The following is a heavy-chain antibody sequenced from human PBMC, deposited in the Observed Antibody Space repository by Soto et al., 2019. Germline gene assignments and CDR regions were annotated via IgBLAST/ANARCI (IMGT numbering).Heavy chain of an antibody. CDR2: ISYDGSNK. CDR3: AKDKARICSGGSCYHTDY. D-gene: IGHD2-15*01. CDR1: GFTFSSYG. V-gene: IGHV3-30*18. J-gene: IGHJ4*02. Sequence: QVQLVESGGGVVQPGRSLRLSCAASGFTFSSYGMHWFRQAPGKGLEWVAVISYDGSNKYYADSVKGRFTISRDNSKNTLYLQMNSLRAEDTAVYYCAKDKARICSGGSCYHTDYWGQGTLVTVSS.